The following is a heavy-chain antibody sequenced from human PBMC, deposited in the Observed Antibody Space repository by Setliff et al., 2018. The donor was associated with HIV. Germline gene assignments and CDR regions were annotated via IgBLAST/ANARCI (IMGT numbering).Heavy chain of an antibody. V-gene: IGHV4-39*07. CDR3: ARDSFTVDYFMDV. CDR1: GGSISSSSYY. J-gene: IGHJ6*03. CDR2: IYYSGDS. D-gene: IGHD3-10*01. Sequence: PSETLSLTCTVSGGSISSSSYYWDWIRQPPGKGLEWIATIYYSGDSHYNPSLKSRVTISLDTSKNQFSLKVNSVTAADTAVYFCARDSFTVDYFMDVWGKGTPVTVSS.